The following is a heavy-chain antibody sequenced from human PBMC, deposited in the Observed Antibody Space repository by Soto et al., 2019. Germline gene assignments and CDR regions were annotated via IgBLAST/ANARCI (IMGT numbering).Heavy chain of an antibody. CDR3: AVGIPGTTESFDY. J-gene: IGHJ4*02. Sequence: GASVKVSCKASGYTFTSYAMNWVRQAPGQGLEWMGWINTNTGNPTYAQGFTGRFVFSLDTSVSTAYLQICSLKAEDTAVYYCAVGIPGTTESFDYWGQGTLVTVSS. V-gene: IGHV7-4-1*01. D-gene: IGHD1-7*01. CDR1: GYTFTSYA. CDR2: INTNTGNP.